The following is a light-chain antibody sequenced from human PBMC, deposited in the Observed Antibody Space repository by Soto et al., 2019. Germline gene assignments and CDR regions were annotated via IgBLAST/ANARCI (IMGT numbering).Light chain of an antibody. CDR3: HSYDRALSGSV. J-gene: IGLJ3*02. CDR1: GSNIGAGYD. Sequence: QSVLTQPPSVSGAPGQRVTISCSGGGSNIGAGYDVHWYQQRPETAPKLLIYGNNIRPSGVPDRFSGSKSGTSAFLAITGLLAEDEADYYCHSYDRALSGSVFGGGTKLTV. V-gene: IGLV1-40*01. CDR2: GNN.